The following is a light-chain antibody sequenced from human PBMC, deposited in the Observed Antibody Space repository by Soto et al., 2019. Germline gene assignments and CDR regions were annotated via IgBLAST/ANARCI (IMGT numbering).Light chain of an antibody. V-gene: IGKV1-5*01. J-gene: IGKJ5*01. Sequence: DIQMNQSPSTLSAYEGDRVTMTCRASQSISSWLAWYQQKPGKAPKLLIYAASTLESGVPSRFSATVSGTEFSLTITSLQPEDFATYYCQQLFDSPITFGQGTLLEIK. CDR1: QSISSW. CDR3: QQLFDSPIT. CDR2: AAS.